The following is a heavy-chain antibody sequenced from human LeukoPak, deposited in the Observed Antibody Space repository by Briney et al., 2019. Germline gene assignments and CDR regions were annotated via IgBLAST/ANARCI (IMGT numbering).Heavy chain of an antibody. CDR1: GFTFSNYW. CDR3: ASGYHLAD. CDR2: INQDGSEK. J-gene: IGHJ4*02. D-gene: IGHD5-12*01. Sequence: GGSLRLSCAASGFTFSNYWMSWVRQAPGKGLEWVANINQDGSEKYYVDSVKGRFTISRDNAKNSLYLQMTSLRAEDTAAYYCASGYHLADWGQGTLVTVSS. V-gene: IGHV3-7*05.